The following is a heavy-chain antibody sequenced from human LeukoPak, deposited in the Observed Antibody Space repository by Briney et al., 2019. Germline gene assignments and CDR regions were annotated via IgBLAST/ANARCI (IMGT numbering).Heavy chain of an antibody. CDR2: IHPSTGNP. J-gene: IGHJ4*02. CDR3: ARAFQRLGELSLPNY. D-gene: IGHD3-16*02. V-gene: IGHV7-4-1*02. CDR1: GYTFTNYA. Sequence: ASVKVSCKASGYTFTNYAVNWVRQAPGQGLEWMGWIHPSTGNPTYAQGFTGRFVFSLDTSVSSTYLQISSLKAEDTAVYYCARAFQRLGELSLPNYWGQGTLVTVSS.